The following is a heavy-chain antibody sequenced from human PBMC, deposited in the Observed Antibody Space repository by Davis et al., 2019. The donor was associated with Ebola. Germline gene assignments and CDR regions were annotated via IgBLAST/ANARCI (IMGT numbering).Heavy chain of an antibody. Sequence: PSETLSLTCSVSGGSISSYCWTWIRQPPGQGLEWIGNMCYSRNTEYNPSLKSRVTVAVDTSKNQFSLKLSSVTAADTALYYCAGIRGQWLEDWGQGTLVTVSS. CDR3: AGIRGQWLED. CDR2: MCYSRNT. J-gene: IGHJ4*02. CDR1: GGSISSYC. D-gene: IGHD6-19*01. V-gene: IGHV4-59*12.